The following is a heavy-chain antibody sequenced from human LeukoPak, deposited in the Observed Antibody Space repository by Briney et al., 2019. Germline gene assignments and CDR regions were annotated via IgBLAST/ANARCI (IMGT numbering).Heavy chain of an antibody. Sequence: SETLSLTCTVSGGSISSYYWSWIRQPPGKGLEWIGYIYYSGSTTYNPSLKSRVTISVDTSKNQFSLKLSSVTAADTAVYYCARSGSYYDWYFDLWGRGTLVTVSS. V-gene: IGHV4-59*01. CDR1: GGSISSYY. D-gene: IGHD1-26*01. CDR3: ARSGSYYDWYFDL. CDR2: IYYSGST. J-gene: IGHJ2*01.